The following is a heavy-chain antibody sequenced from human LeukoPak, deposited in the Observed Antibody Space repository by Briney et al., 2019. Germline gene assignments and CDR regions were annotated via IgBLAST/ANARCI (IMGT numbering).Heavy chain of an antibody. J-gene: IGHJ3*02. V-gene: IGHV1-18*01. D-gene: IGHD1-26*01. Sequence: ASVKVSCKASGYTFTSYGISWVRQAPGQGLEWMGWISAYNGNTNYAQKLQGRATMTTDTSTSAAYMELRSLRSDDTAVYYCASISPPYSGSPRPGDDAFDIWGQGTMVTVSS. CDR3: ASISPPYSGSPRPGDDAFDI. CDR2: ISAYNGNT. CDR1: GYTFTSYG.